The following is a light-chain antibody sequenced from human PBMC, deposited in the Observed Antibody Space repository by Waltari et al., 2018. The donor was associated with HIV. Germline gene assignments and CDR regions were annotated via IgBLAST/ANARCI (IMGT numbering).Light chain of an antibody. CDR2: EVT. Sequence: QSALTQPPSASGSPGQTVTISCTGTSSDVGIYNFVSWYQQHPGQAPKLRIYEVTKRPSGVPDRFAGSKSGNTASLTVSGLQAEDEGDYYCSSYAGNNNLVFGGGTTLTVL. J-gene: IGLJ3*02. V-gene: IGLV2-8*01. CDR3: SSYAGNNNLV. CDR1: SSDVGIYNF.